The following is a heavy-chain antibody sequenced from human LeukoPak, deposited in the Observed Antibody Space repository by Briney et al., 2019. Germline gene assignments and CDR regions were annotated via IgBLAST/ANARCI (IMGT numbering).Heavy chain of an antibody. J-gene: IGHJ3*02. Sequence: SGTLSLTCAVSGGSISSYYWSWIRQPPGKGLEWIGYIYYSGSTNYNPSLKSRVTISVDTSKNQFSLKLSSVTAADTAVYYCARHDYGDWLGAFDIWGQGTMVTVSS. V-gene: IGHV4-59*08. CDR3: ARHDYGDWLGAFDI. CDR2: IYYSGST. D-gene: IGHD4-17*01. CDR1: GGSISSYY.